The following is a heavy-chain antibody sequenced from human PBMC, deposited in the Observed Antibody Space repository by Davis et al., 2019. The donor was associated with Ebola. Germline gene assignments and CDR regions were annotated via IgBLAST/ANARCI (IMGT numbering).Heavy chain of an antibody. CDR2: ISYDGSNK. D-gene: IGHD2-21*01. CDR1: GFTLTRYS. J-gene: IGHJ4*02. V-gene: IGHV3-30*04. CDR3: AREHIVEPTNKIDY. Sequence: GESLKISCVGSGFTLTRYSMHWVRQAPGKGLEWVSFISYDGSNKYYADSVKGRFTISRDNSKNTLYLQMNSLIPEDTAVYYCAREHIVEPTNKIDYWGQGTLVTVSS.